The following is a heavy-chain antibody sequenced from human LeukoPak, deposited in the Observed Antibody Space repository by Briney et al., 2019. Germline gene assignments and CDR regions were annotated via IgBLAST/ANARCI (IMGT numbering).Heavy chain of an antibody. CDR2: IYYSGST. CDR3: ARGSGHGDY. J-gene: IGHJ4*02. D-gene: IGHD5-12*01. Sequence: SETLSLTCTVSRASITTYYWSWIRQPPGKGLEWIGYIYYSGSTNYNPSLKGRVTMSVDTSKNQFSLRLSSVTAADTAVYYCARGSGHGDYWGQGTLVTVSS. V-gene: IGHV4-59*01. CDR1: RASITTYY.